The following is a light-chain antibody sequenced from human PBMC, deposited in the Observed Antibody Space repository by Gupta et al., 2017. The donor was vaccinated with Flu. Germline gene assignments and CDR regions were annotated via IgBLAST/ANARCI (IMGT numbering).Light chain of an antibody. J-gene: IGKJ4*01. CDR1: QSISTY. Sequence: DIQMTQSPSSLSASVGDRVTITCRASQSISTYLSWYQRKPGKAPKLLIYGASSLRSGVPTMCSSGGSGTESIIIISSLQPEDLATYYCQQNNCPLPFGGGTKVEIK. CDR2: GAS. CDR3: QQNNCPLP. V-gene: IGKV1-39*01.